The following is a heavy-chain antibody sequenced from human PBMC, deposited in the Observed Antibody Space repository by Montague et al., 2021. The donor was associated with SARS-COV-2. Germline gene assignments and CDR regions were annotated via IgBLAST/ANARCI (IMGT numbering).Heavy chain of an antibody. V-gene: IGHV3-21*01. J-gene: IGHJ6*02. D-gene: IGHD2-2*01. CDR3: ASYQNYYYYYGMDV. CDR1: GFTFSSYS. CDR2: ISSSSSYI. Sequence: SLRLSCAASGFTFSSYSMNWVRQAPGKGLEWVSSISSSSSYIYYADSVKGRFTISRDNAKNSLYLQMNSLRAEDTAVYYCASYQNYYYYYGMDVWGQGTMVTVSS.